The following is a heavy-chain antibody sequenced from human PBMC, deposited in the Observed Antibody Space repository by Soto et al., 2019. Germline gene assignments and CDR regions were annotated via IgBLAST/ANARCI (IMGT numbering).Heavy chain of an antibody. CDR1: GYTFTNYD. CDR3: ARTHGDLDY. V-gene: IGHV1-8*01. D-gene: IGHD4-17*01. Sequence: QVQLVQSGAEVKKPGASVKVSCKASGYTFTNYDINWVRQASGQGLEWVGWLNPKSGYTGFAGKFQGRVTMTRNNFISTAYMELSSLTSEDTAVYYCARTHGDLDYWGQGTLVTVSS. J-gene: IGHJ4*02. CDR2: LNPKSGYT.